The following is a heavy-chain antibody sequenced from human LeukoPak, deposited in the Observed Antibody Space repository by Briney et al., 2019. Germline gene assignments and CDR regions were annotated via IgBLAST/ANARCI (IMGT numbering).Heavy chain of an antibody. D-gene: IGHD4-17*01. CDR2: MNPNSGNT. CDR3: ARGLTVTHFDY. V-gene: IGHV1-8*02. CDR1: GYTFTGYY. J-gene: IGHJ4*02. Sequence: ASVKVSRKASGYTFTGYYMHWARQAPGQGLEWMGWMNPNSGNTGYAQKFQGRVTMTRNTSISTAYMELSSLRSEDTAVYYCARGLTVTHFDYWGQGTLVTVSS.